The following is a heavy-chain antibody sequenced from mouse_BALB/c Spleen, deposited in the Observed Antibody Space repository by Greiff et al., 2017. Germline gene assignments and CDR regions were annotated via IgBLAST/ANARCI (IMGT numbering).Heavy chain of an antibody. J-gene: IGHJ2*01. Sequence: EVMLVESGGGLVKPGGSLKLSCAASGFTFSSYAMSWVRQTPEKRLEWVASISSGGSTYYPDSVKGRFTISRDNARNILYLQMSSLRSEDTAMYYCARGHPDYFDYWGQGTTLTVSS. CDR1: GFTFSSYA. CDR3: ARGHPDYFDY. V-gene: IGHV5-6-5*01. CDR2: ISSGGST.